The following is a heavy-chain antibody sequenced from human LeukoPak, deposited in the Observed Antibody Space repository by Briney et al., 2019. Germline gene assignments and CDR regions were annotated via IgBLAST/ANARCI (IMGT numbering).Heavy chain of an antibody. J-gene: IGHJ6*02. Sequence: SETLSLTCTVSGGSISSGGNYWSWIRQNPGKGLEWIGYINYSGSTYYNSSLKSRVTISVDTSKSQFSLKLSSVTAADTAVYHCARNELISSNYYYYGMDVWGQGTTVTVSS. CDR3: ARNELISSNYYYYGMDV. V-gene: IGHV4-31*03. CDR2: INYSGST. CDR1: GGSISSGGNY.